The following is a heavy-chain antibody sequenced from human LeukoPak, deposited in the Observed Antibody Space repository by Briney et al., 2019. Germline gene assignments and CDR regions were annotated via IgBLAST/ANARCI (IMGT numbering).Heavy chain of an antibody. J-gene: IGHJ4*02. Sequence: SETLSLTCPVSGGSISSYYWSWIRQPPGKGLEWIGYINYSGSTNYNPSLKSRVTILVDTSKNQFSLKLSSVTAADTAVYYCARVGRKIDYWGQGTLVTVSS. D-gene: IGHD1-26*01. CDR3: ARVGRKIDY. CDR2: INYSGST. V-gene: IGHV4-59*01. CDR1: GGSISSYY.